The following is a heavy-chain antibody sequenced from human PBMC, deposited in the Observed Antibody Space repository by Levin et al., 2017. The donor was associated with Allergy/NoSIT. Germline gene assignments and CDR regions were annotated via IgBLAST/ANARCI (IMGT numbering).Heavy chain of an antibody. J-gene: IGHJ4*02. Sequence: ASVKVSCKVSGYTLTELSMHWVRQAPGKGLEWMGGFDPEDGETIYAQKFQGRVTMTEDTSTDTAYMELSSLRSEDTAVYYCATDAYGSGSYGYWGQGTLVTVSS. D-gene: IGHD3-10*01. V-gene: IGHV1-24*01. CDR3: ATDAYGSGSYGY. CDR2: FDPEDGET. CDR1: GYTLTELS.